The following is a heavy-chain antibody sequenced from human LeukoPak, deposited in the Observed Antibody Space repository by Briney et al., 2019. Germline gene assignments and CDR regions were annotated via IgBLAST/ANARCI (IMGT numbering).Heavy chain of an antibody. J-gene: IGHJ4*02. CDR1: GYTFTSYG. CDR2: ISAYNGNT. Sequence: ASMKVSCKASGYTFTSYGISWVRQAPGQGLEWMGWISAYNGNTNYAQKLQGRVTITTDESTSTAYMELSSLRSEDTAVYYCARALSYYDLRSGPLDYWGQGTLVTVSS. V-gene: IGHV1-18*01. D-gene: IGHD3-3*01. CDR3: ARALSYYDLRSGPLDY.